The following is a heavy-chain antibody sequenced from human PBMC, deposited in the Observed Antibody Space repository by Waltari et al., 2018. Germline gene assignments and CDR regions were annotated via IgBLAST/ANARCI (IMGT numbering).Heavy chain of an antibody. CDR2: IYYSGTT. Sequence: QVQLQESGPGLVKPSETLSLTCTVSGGSISTYYWSWIRQPPGKGLEWIGYIYYSGTTNYNPSLKSRVTISVDTSKNQFSLKLSSVTAADTAVYYCASLRMGPYYYGMDVWGQGTTVTVSS. CDR1: GGSISTYY. J-gene: IGHJ6*02. CDR3: ASLRMGPYYYGMDV. V-gene: IGHV4-59*12. D-gene: IGHD2-8*01.